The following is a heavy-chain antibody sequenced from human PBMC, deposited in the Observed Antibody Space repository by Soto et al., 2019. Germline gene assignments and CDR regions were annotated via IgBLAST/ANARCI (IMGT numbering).Heavy chain of an antibody. Sequence: TSVKVTSKASGYTLTSYGSRWVRQAPGQGLEWMGWISAYNGNTNYAQKLQGRVTMTTDTSTSTAYMELRSLRSDDTAVYYCARDPPSYSSSWYYQDYWGQGTLVTVSS. D-gene: IGHD6-13*01. CDR3: ARDPPSYSSSWYYQDY. J-gene: IGHJ4*02. CDR1: GYTLTSYG. V-gene: IGHV1-18*01. CDR2: ISAYNGNT.